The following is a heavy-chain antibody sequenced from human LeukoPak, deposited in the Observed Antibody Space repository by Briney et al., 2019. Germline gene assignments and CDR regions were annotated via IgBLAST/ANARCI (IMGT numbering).Heavy chain of an antibody. Sequence: REASVKVSCKVSGYTLTELSMHWVRQAPGKGLEWMGGFDPEDGETIYAQKFQGRVTITTDESTSTAYMELSSLRSEDTAVYYCARGSYLPSYYCYYYMDVWGKGTTVTVSS. CDR1: GYTLTELS. CDR2: FDPEDGET. D-gene: IGHD1-26*01. V-gene: IGHV1-24*01. J-gene: IGHJ6*03. CDR3: ARGSYLPSYYCYYYMDV.